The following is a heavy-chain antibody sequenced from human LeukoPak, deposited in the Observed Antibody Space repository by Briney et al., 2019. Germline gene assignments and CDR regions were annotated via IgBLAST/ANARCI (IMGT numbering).Heavy chain of an antibody. D-gene: IGHD5-12*01. Sequence: PGGSLRLSCAASGFIFSDYYMTWIRQTPGKGLEWVSSISSSSSYIYYADSVKGRFTISRDNAKNSLYLQMNSLRAEDTAVYYCARALGRPNDIVARLGDYWGQGTLVTVSS. CDR3: ARALGRPNDIVARLGDY. CDR1: GFIFSDYY. J-gene: IGHJ4*02. V-gene: IGHV3-11*06. CDR2: ISSSSSYI.